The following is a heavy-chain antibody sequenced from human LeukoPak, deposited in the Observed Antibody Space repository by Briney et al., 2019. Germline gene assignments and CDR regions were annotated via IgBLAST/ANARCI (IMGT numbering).Heavy chain of an antibody. CDR1: GYSISSGYY. V-gene: IGHV4-38-2*02. CDR3: ARVITGDDLDYYYYMDV. J-gene: IGHJ6*03. Sequence: SETLSLTCTVSGYSISSGYYWGWIRQPPGKGLEWIGSIYHSGSTYYNPSLKSRVTISVDTSKNQFSLKLSSVTAADTAVYYCARVITGDDLDYYYYMDVWGKGTTVTVSS. D-gene: IGHD7-27*01. CDR2: IYHSGST.